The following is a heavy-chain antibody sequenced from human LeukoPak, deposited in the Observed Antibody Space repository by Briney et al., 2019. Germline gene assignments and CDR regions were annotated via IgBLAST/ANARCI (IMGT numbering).Heavy chain of an antibody. Sequence: SETLSLTCAVYGGSFSGYYWSWIRQPPGRGLEWIGEINHSGSTNYNPSLKSRVTISVDTSKNQFSLKLSSVTAADTAVYYCAGDAEQLVVSYWGQGTLVIVSS. CDR2: INHSGST. D-gene: IGHD6-6*01. CDR3: AGDAEQLVVSY. J-gene: IGHJ4*02. V-gene: IGHV4-34*01. CDR1: GGSFSGYY.